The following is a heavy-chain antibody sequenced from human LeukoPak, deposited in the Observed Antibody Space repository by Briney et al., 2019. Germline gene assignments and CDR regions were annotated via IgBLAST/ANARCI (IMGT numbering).Heavy chain of an antibody. Sequence: SVTVSCKASGGTFSSYAISWVRQAPGQGLEWMGGIIPIFGTANYAQKFQGRVTITADESTSTAYMELSSLRSEDTAVYYCARVRGSGSYYVGTLYYYYGMDVWGKGTTVTVSS. CDR1: GGTFSSYA. CDR3: ARVRGSGSYYVGTLYYYYGMDV. D-gene: IGHD3-10*01. V-gene: IGHV1-69*13. CDR2: IIPIFGTA. J-gene: IGHJ6*04.